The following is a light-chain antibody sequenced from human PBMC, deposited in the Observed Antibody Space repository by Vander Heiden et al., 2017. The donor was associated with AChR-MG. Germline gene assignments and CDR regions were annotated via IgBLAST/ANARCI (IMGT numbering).Light chain of an antibody. J-gene: IGLJ2*01. CDR3: CSYAGASTLVI. CDR1: SSDVGNYEH. CDR2: DVT. Sequence: QSALTQPRSVSGSPGQSVTISCTGSSSDVGNYEHVSWDQQHPGKAPRLIMYDVTKRPAGVPDRFSGSKSGNAASLAISDLQAEDEAVFYCCSYAGASTLVIFGGGTKVTVL. V-gene: IGLV2-11*01.